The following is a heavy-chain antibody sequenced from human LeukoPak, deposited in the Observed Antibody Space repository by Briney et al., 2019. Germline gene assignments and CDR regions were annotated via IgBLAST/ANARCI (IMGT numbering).Heavy chain of an antibody. CDR1: GYTFTSYG. Sequence: ASVKVSCKASGYTFTSYGISWVRQAPGQGLEWMGWISAYNGNTNYAQKLQGRVTMTTDTSTSTAYMELRSLRSDDTAVYHCARESLVGATSVDFDYWGQGTLVTVSS. J-gene: IGHJ4*02. V-gene: IGHV1-18*01. CDR3: ARESLVGATSVDFDY. CDR2: ISAYNGNT. D-gene: IGHD1-26*01.